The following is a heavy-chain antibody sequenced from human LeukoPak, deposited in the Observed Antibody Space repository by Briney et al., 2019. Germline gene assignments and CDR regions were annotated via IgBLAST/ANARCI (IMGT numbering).Heavy chain of an antibody. Sequence: PGGSLRLSCAASGFIFSNNYMSWVRQAPGKGLEWVSVLHSGGSTYYADSVKGRFTISRDNSKNTVYLQMNRLRAEDTAVYYCAREASGSYFHHWGQGTLVTVSS. J-gene: IGHJ1*01. CDR1: GFIFSNNY. CDR2: LHSGGST. V-gene: IGHV3-53*01. D-gene: IGHD1-26*01. CDR3: AREASGSYFHH.